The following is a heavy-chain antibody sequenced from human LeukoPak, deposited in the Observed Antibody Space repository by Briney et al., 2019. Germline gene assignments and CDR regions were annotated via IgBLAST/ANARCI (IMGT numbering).Heavy chain of an antibody. D-gene: IGHD5-18*01. V-gene: IGHV4-34*01. CDR3: ARENRGYSYGYMFYYYYMDV. Sequence: PSETLSLTCAVYGGSFSGYYWSWIRQPPGKGLEWIGEINHSGSTNYNPSLKSRVTISVDTSKNQFSLKLSSVTAADTAVYYCARENRGYSYGYMFYYYYMDVWGKGTTVTVSS. CDR1: GGSFSGYY. CDR2: INHSGST. J-gene: IGHJ6*03.